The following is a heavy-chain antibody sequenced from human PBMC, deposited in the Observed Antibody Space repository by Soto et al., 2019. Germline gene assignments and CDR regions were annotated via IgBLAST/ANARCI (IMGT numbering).Heavy chain of an antibody. CDR2: TYYSGST. D-gene: IGHD3-16*01. J-gene: IGHJ4*02. V-gene: IGHV4-39*01. Sequence: PSETLSLTCTVSGCSIISSSYYWGWIRQPPGKGLEWIGSTYYSGSTYYNPSLKSRVTISVDTSKNQFSLKLSSVTAADTAVYYCARGGRGELRVSVYFDYWGQGTLVTVSS. CDR1: GCSIISSSYY. CDR3: ARGGRGELRVSVYFDY.